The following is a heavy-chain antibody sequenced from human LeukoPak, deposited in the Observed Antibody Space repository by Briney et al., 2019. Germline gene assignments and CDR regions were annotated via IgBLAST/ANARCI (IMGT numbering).Heavy chain of an antibody. CDR1: GFPFSSYW. Sequence: GGSLRLSCAASGFPFSSYWMHWVRQGPGRGLVWVSRIIGDGSGTNYADSVKGRFTISRDNAKNTLYLQMNSLRAEDTAVYYCARGQSTNLLDVWGQGTTVTVSS. V-gene: IGHV3-74*01. J-gene: IGHJ6*02. CDR2: IIGDGSGT. D-gene: IGHD2-2*01. CDR3: ARGQSTNLLDV.